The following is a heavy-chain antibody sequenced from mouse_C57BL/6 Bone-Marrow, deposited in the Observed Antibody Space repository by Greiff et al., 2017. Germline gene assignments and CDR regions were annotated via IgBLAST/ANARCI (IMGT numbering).Heavy chain of an antibody. J-gene: IGHJ4*01. CDR3: ARHCQLTGTGSYAMDY. V-gene: IGHV1-62-2*01. D-gene: IGHD4-1*01. CDR1: GYTFTEYT. CDR2: FYPGCGSI. Sequence: QVQLQQSGAELVQPGASVTLSCKASGYTFTEYTIHWVKQRPGQGLEWIGWFYPGCGSIKYNEKFQDKATLTADKSSSTGYMDLSSLTSEDSAVYYCARHCQLTGTGSYAMDYWGQGTSVTVSS.